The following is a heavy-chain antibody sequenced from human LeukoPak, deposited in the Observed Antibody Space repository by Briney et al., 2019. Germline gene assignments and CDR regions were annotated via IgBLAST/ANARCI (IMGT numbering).Heavy chain of an antibody. D-gene: IGHD6-6*01. Sequence: PGGSLRLSCAASGFTFSSYAMTWVRQAPGKGLEWVSAISGRGGSTYYADSVKGRFSISRDNSKNTLYLQMNSLRAEDTAVYYCAKWGFLPLYSSSRVGGYYFDYWGQGTLVTVSS. J-gene: IGHJ4*02. V-gene: IGHV3-23*01. CDR2: ISGRGGST. CDR1: GFTFSSYA. CDR3: AKWGFLPLYSSSRVGGYYFDY.